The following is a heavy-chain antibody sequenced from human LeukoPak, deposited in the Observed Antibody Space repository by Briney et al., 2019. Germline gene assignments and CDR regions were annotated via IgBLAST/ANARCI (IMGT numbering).Heavy chain of an antibody. CDR1: EFAFSTYN. CDR2: IWFDGSNK. CDR3: ARGALENKWYFSPFYH. D-gene: IGHD2-15*01. V-gene: IGHV3-33*08. J-gene: IGHJ4*02. Sequence: GGSLRLSCAASEFAFSTYNMNWVRQAPGKGLEWVAVIWFDGSNKYYADSVKGRFTISRDNSKNTLYLQMNSLRAEDTAVYYCARGALENKWYFSPFYHLGQGTLVTVSS.